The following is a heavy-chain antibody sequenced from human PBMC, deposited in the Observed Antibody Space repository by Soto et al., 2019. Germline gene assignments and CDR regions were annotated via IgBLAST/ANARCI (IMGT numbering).Heavy chain of an antibody. CDR2: INAGNGNT. Sequence: ASVKVSCKASGYTFTNYVMHWVRQAPGQGLEWMGWINAGNGNTKYSQKFQGRVTITTDTSASTAYMELSSPRSEDTAVYYCATSQKATDTGMGVWGQGTTVTVSS. V-gene: IGHV1-3*01. CDR1: GYTFTNYV. CDR3: ATSQKATDTGMGV. J-gene: IGHJ6*02.